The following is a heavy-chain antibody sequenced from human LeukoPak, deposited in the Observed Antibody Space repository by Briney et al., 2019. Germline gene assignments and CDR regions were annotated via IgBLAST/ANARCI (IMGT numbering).Heavy chain of an antibody. V-gene: IGHV7-4-1*02. D-gene: IGHD5-18*01. CDR2: INTNTGNP. J-gene: IGHJ4*02. Sequence: ASVKVSCKASGYTFTSYAMNWVRQAPRQGLEWMGWINTNTGNPTYAQGFFTGRYVFSLDTSVNTAYLQITGLKADDTAVYYCGRDPKLGIRGYTYGYIDFWGQGTLVTVAS. CDR3: GRDPKLGIRGYTYGYIDF. CDR1: GYTFTSYA.